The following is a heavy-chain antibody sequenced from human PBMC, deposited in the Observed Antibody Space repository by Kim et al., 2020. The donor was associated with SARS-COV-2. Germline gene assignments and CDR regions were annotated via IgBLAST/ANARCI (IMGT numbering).Heavy chain of an antibody. D-gene: IGHD1-26*01. CDR3: ASVGVYNYYGMDV. Sequence: YSRKFQGRITITRDTSASTAYMEVSSLRSEDTAVYYCASVGVYNYYGMDVWGQGTTVTVSS. J-gene: IGHJ6*02. V-gene: IGHV1-3*01.